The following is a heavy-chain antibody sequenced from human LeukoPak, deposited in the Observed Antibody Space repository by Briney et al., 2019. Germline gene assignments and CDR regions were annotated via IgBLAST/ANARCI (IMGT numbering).Heavy chain of an antibody. V-gene: IGHV3-48*01. CDR2: IGPSGTAI. CDR3: APVSGSYGFDY. D-gene: IGHD1-26*01. Sequence: GGSLRLSCAASGFTFSSYAMNWVRQAPGRGLEWVSYIGPSGTAIYYADSVKGRFTISRDNARNSLYLQMNSLRAEDTAVYYCAPVSGSYGFDYWGQGTLVTVSS. J-gene: IGHJ4*02. CDR1: GFTFSSYA.